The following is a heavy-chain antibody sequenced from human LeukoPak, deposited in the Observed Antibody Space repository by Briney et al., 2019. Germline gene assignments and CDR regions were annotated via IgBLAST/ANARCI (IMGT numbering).Heavy chain of an antibody. D-gene: IGHD6-19*01. CDR3: AKGPDTGWYEYCQH. CDR2: ISYDGSHK. Sequence: PARSLRLSCAASGFTFSSYGMHWVRQAPGKGLEWVAVISYDGSHKYYADSVKGRFTISRDNSKNTLYLQMNSLRAEDTAVYYCAKGPDTGWYEYCQHWGHGTLVTVSS. V-gene: IGHV3-30*18. J-gene: IGHJ1*01. CDR1: GFTFSSYG.